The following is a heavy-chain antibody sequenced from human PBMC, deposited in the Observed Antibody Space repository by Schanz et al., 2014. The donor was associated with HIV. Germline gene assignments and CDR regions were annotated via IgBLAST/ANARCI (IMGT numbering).Heavy chain of an antibody. V-gene: IGHV3-23*04. CDR3: AQMGAFAAFDI. CDR1: GFTFSIYG. CDR2: ISGSGGST. Sequence: EVQVVESGGGVVQPGGSLRLSCAASGFTFSIYGIHWVRQAPGKGLEWVSAISGSGGSTYYADSVKGRFTISRDNSKNTLYLQMNSLRAEDTAVYYCAQMGAFAAFDIWGHGTVVTVSS. D-gene: IGHD3-16*01. J-gene: IGHJ3*02.